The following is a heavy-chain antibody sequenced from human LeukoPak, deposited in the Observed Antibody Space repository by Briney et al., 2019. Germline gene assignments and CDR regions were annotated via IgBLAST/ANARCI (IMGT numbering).Heavy chain of an antibody. Sequence: GGSLRLSCAASGFTFSGSGMDWVRQAPGKGLEWVSIIYGGGSTYYADSVKGRFTISRDNSKNTLYLQMNSLRAEDTAVYYCARELRSETYRSYYFDYWGQGTLVTVSS. CDR2: IYGGGST. J-gene: IGHJ4*02. CDR1: GFTFSGSG. CDR3: ARELRSETYRSYYFDY. V-gene: IGHV3-53*01.